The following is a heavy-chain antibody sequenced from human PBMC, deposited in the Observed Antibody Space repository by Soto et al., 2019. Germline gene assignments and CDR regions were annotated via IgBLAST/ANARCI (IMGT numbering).Heavy chain of an antibody. CDR1: GYSFTSYW. D-gene: IGHD2-2*01. CDR2: IYPGDSDT. V-gene: IGHV5-51*01. J-gene: IGHJ3*02. CDR3: ARVLRELLWPDAFDI. Sequence: GESLKISCKGSGYSFTSYWIGWVRQMPGKGLEWMGIIYPGDSDTRYSPSFQGQVTISADKSISTAYLQWSSLKASDTAMYYCARVLRELLWPDAFDIWGQGTMVTVSS.